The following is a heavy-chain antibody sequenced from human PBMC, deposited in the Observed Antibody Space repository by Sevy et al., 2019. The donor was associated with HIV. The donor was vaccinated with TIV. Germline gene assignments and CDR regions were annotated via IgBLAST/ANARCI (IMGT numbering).Heavy chain of an antibody. CDR1: GFTVSSNY. V-gene: IGHV3-53*01. J-gene: IGHJ4*02. CDR2: IYSGGST. CDR3: ARLQTDSYATYYFAY. Sequence: GGSLRLSCAASGFTVSSNYMSWVRQAPGKGLEWVSVIYSGGSTYYADSVKGRFTISRDNSKNTLYLQMNSLRAEDPAVYYGARLQTDSYATYYFAYWGQGTLVTVSS. D-gene: IGHD5-18*01.